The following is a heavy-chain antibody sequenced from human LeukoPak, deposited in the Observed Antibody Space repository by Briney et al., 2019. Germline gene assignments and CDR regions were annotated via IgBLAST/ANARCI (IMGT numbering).Heavy chain of an antibody. CDR3: ARESPYSARGQPSDY. Sequence: PGGSLRLSCAASGFTFSSYAMHWVRQAPGKGLEWVAVISYDGSNKYYADSVKGRFTISRDNSKNTLYLQMNSLRAEDTAVYYCARESPYSARGQPSDYWGQGTLVTVSS. D-gene: IGHD6-6*01. V-gene: IGHV3-30-3*01. CDR1: GFTFSSYA. J-gene: IGHJ4*02. CDR2: ISYDGSNK.